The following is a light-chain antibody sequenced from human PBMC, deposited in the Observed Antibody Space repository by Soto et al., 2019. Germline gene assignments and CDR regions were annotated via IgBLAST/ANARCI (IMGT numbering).Light chain of an antibody. Sequence: QSALTQPASVSGSPGQSITISCTGTSSDVGGYNYVSWYQQQSGKAPKLMIHEVSNRPSGVSNRFSGYKSGNTASLTISGLQAEDEADYYCSSYTSTRAYVFGIGTKVTVL. CDR1: SSDVGGYNY. CDR2: EVS. V-gene: IGLV2-14*01. J-gene: IGLJ1*01. CDR3: SSYTSTRAYV.